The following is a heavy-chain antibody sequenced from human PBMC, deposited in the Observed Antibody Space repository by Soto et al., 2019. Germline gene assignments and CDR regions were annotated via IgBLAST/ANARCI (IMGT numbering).Heavy chain of an antibody. CDR2: INHSGST. D-gene: IGHD5-12*01. J-gene: IGHJ6*02. V-gene: IGHV4-34*01. CDR1: GGSFRGYY. Sequence: SETLSLTCAVYGGSFRGYYWSWIRQPPGKGLEWIGEINHSGSTNYNPSLKSRVTISVDTSKNQFSLKLSSVTAADTAVYYCARGYSGYDWLGYYYYGMDVWGQGTTVTVSS. CDR3: ARGYSGYDWLGYYYYGMDV.